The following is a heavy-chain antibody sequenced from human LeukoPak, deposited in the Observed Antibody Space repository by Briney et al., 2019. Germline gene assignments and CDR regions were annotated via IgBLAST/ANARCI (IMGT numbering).Heavy chain of an antibody. J-gene: IGHJ5*02. CDR1: GFTFSDYY. Sequence: GGSLRLSCAASGFTFSDYYMSWIRQAPGKGLVWVSYISSSGSTIYYADSVKGRFTISRDNAKTSMYLQMTSLRAEDTAVYYCARERSTSSRNWFDPWGQGTLVTVSS. CDR2: ISSSGSTI. V-gene: IGHV3-11*01. D-gene: IGHD2-2*01. CDR3: ARERSTSSRNWFDP.